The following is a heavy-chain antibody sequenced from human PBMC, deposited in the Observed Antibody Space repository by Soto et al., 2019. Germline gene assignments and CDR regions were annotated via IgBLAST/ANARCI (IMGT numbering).Heavy chain of an antibody. CDR1: GYTFTGYY. J-gene: IGHJ6*02. V-gene: IGHV1-2*04. Sequence: ASVKVSCKASGYTFTGYYMHWVRQAPGQGLEWMGWINPNSGGTNYAQKFQGWVTMTRDTSISTAYMELSRLRSDDTAVYYCARDRYDFWSGYFGPYYYYGMDVWGQGTTVTVSS. CDR2: INPNSGGT. D-gene: IGHD3-3*01. CDR3: ARDRYDFWSGYFGPYYYYGMDV.